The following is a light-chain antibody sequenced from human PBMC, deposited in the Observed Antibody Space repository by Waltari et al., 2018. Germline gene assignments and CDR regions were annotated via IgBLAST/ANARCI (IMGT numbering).Light chain of an antibody. CDR3: QVWDSNNDHWV. CDR1: HIGSKS. V-gene: IGLV3-21*04. CDR2: YDK. J-gene: IGLJ3*02. Sequence: SYVVTQAPSVSVAPGTTARITCGGNHIGSKSVNWYRQQPGQAPVLVIYYDKDRPSGISERFSGSNSGNTATLISSRVEAGDEADYYCQVWDSNNDHWVFGGGTRLTV.